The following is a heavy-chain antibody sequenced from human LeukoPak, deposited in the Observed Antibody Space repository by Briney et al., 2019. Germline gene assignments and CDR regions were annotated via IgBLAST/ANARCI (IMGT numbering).Heavy chain of an antibody. CDR2: IYYSGST. V-gene: IGHV4-39*03. Sequence: SETLSLTCTVSGGSISSSSYYWGWIRQPPGKGLEWIGSIYYSGSTYYNPSLKSRVTISVDTSKNQFSLKLSSVTAADTAVYYCVRHYYYNMDVWGIGATVTVSS. J-gene: IGHJ6*03. D-gene: IGHD3-10*01. CDR1: GGSISSSSYY. CDR3: VRHYYYNMDV.